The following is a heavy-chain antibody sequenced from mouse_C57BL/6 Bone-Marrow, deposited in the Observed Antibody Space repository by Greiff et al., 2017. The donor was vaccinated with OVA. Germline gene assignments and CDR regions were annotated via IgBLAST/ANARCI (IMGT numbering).Heavy chain of an antibody. CDR1: GYTFTGYW. CDR2: ILTGSGST. D-gene: IGHD2-4*01. CDR3: ARQIYYDYYWYFDF. V-gene: IGHV1-9*01. Sequence: VKVVESGAELMKPGASVKLSCKATGYTFTGYWIEWVKQRPGHGLEWIGEILTGSGSTNYNEKFKGKATFTADTSSNTAYMQISILTTEDSAIYYCARQIYYDYYWYFDFGGTGTTVTVSS. J-gene: IGHJ1*03.